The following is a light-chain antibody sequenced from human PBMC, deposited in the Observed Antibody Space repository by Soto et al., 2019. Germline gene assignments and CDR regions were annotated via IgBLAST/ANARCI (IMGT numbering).Light chain of an antibody. CDR1: QSVSSYY. V-gene: IGKV3-20*01. J-gene: IGKJ1*01. CDR3: QQYGSSPWT. Sequence: LLTPSPGTLSFSPVERATLSGRASQSVSSYYLAWYQQKPGQAPRLLIYAASSRATGIPDRFSGSGSGTDFTLTISRLEPEDFAVYYCQQYGSSPWTFGQGTKVDIK. CDR2: AAS.